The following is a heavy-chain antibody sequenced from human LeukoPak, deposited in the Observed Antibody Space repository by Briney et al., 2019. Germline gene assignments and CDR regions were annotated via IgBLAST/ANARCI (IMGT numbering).Heavy chain of an antibody. Sequence: SETLSLTCAVSGGSISSGGYSWTWIRQPPGKGMQWIVYIYYRGSAYYNPSLKSRVTISVDTSKNQFSLKLSSVTAADTAVYYCARESNYYGSGTGWFDPWGQGTLVTVSS. J-gene: IGHJ5*02. V-gene: IGHV4-30-4*07. CDR1: GGSISSGGYS. CDR3: ARESNYYGSGTGWFDP. D-gene: IGHD3-10*01. CDR2: IYYRGSA.